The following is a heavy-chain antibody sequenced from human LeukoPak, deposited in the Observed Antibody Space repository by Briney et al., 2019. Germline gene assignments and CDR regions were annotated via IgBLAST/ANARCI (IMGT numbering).Heavy chain of an antibody. CDR1: GFTVSTDY. D-gene: IGHD3-22*01. V-gene: IGHV3-66*01. J-gene: IGHJ4*02. CDR3: ARESNSGYYLSY. CDR2: IYSGGRT. Sequence: GGSLRLSCAASGFTVSTDYMSWVRQAPGKGLEWVSVIYSGGRTYYADSVKGRFTISRDNSKNTLYLQMNSLRAEDTAVYYCARESNSGYYLSYWDQGTLVTVSS.